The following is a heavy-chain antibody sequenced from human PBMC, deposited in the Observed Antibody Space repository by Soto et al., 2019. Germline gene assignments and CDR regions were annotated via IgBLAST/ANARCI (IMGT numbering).Heavy chain of an antibody. D-gene: IGHD5-12*01. CDR1: GFTFSDHY. V-gene: IGHV3-72*01. Sequence: GGSLRLSCAASGFTFSDHYMDWVRQAPGKGLEWVGRTRNKANSYTTEYAASVKGRFTISRDDSKNSLYLQMNSLKTEDTAVYYCARWSDGYNSLDAFDIWGQGTMVTVSS. CDR2: TRNKANSYTT. J-gene: IGHJ3*02. CDR3: ARWSDGYNSLDAFDI.